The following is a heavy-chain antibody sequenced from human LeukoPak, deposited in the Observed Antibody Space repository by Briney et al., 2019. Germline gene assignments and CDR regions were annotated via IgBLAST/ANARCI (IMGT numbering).Heavy chain of an antibody. Sequence: SETLSLTCTVSGGSISSYYWSWIRQPAGKGLEWIGRIYTSGSTNYNPSLKSRVTMSVDTSKNQFSLKLSSVTAADTAVYYCARGHQQKEYNWFDPWGQGTLVTVSS. V-gene: IGHV4-4*07. CDR1: GGSISSYY. J-gene: IGHJ5*02. CDR2: IYTSGST. CDR3: ARGHQQKEYNWFDP.